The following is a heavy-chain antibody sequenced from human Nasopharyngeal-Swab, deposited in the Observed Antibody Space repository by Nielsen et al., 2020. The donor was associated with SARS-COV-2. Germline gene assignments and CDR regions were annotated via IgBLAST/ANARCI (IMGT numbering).Heavy chain of an antibody. J-gene: IGHJ3*01. CDR1: SGSISSSNYY. Sequence: SETLSLTCTVSSGSISSSNYYWGWVRQPPGKGLEWIGTLRFSGITYYNPSLKSRLTISVDTSKNQFSLKLSSVTAAATAVYYCARHGPMYDDFWSDQGGAFDFWGRGALVTVSS. V-gene: IGHV4-39*01. D-gene: IGHD3-3*01. CDR2: LRFSGIT. CDR3: ARHGPMYDDFWSDQGGAFDF.